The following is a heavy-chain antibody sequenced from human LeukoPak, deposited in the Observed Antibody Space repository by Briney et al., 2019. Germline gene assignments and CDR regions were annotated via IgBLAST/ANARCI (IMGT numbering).Heavy chain of an antibody. V-gene: IGHV3-30-3*01. CDR2: ISYDGSNK. CDR3: ARDGYSGSYFDY. CDR1: GFTFSSFE. Sequence: GGSLRLSCAASGFTFSSFEMNWVRQAPGKGLEWVAVISYDGSNKYYADSVKGRFTISRDNSKNTLYLQMNSLRAEDTAVYYCARDGYSGSYFDYWGQGTLVTVSS. D-gene: IGHD5-12*01. J-gene: IGHJ4*02.